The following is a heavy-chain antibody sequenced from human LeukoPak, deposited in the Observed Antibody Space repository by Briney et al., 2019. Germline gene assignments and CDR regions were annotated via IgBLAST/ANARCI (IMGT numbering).Heavy chain of an antibody. D-gene: IGHD4-17*01. CDR2: IYYSGST. V-gene: IGHV4-39*01. J-gene: IGHJ4*02. CDR1: GGSISSSSYY. Sequence: PSETLSLTCTVSGGSISSSSYYWGWIRQPPGKGLEWIGSIYYSGSTYYNPFLKSRVTISVDTSKNQFSLKLSSVTAADTAVYYCARAYGDYGPLDYWGQGTLVTVSS. CDR3: ARAYGDYGPLDY.